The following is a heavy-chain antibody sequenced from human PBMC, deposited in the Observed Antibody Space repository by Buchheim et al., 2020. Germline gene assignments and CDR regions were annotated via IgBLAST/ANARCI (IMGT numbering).Heavy chain of an antibody. V-gene: IGHV4-31*03. J-gene: IGHJ5*02. CDR1: GGSISSGGYY. Sequence: QVQLQESGPGLVKPSQTLSLTCTVSGGSISSGGYYWSWIRQHPGKGLEWIGYIYYSGSTYYNPSLKSRVTISVDTSKNHFSLKLSSVTAADTAVYYCARIYCSGGSCYGEGSWFDPWGQGTL. CDR2: IYYSGST. D-gene: IGHD2-15*01. CDR3: ARIYCSGGSCYGEGSWFDP.